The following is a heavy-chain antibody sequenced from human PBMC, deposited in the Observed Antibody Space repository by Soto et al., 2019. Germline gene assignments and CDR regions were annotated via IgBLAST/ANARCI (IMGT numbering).Heavy chain of an antibody. CDR3: AHMRAAKFDY. D-gene: IGHD2-15*01. J-gene: IGHJ4*02. CDR2: IYWDDDK. CDR1: GVSLSTSGVG. V-gene: IGHV2-5*02. Sequence: QITLKESGPTLVKPTQTLTLTCNVSGVSLSTSGVGVGWIRQPPGKALEWLALIYWDDDKRSSPSLKSRLTTTKDTSTNQVVRTMTHRAAVDTATYYCAHMRAAKFDYWGQGTLVTVSS.